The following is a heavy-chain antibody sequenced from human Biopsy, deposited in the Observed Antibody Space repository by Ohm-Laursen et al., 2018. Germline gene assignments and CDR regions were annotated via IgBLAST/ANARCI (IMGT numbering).Heavy chain of an antibody. CDR2: VTTTSSYI. D-gene: IGHD2-2*01. CDR1: GFDFSDYS. Sequence: SLRLSCTASGFDFSDYSMSWVRQAPGKGLEWVSSVTTTSSYIYYADSVKGRFTISRDNAKNSLYLQMNSLRAEDTAVYYCARVLLPAAAVHYGMDVWGQGTTATVSS. CDR3: ARVLLPAAAVHYGMDV. V-gene: IGHV3-21*01. J-gene: IGHJ6*02.